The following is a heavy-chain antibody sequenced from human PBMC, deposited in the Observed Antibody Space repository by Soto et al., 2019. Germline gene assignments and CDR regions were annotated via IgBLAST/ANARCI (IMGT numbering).Heavy chain of an antibody. J-gene: IGHJ6*02. CDR3: ARSIAVGYYYYGMDV. V-gene: IGHV3-30-3*01. CDR2: ISYDGSNK. Sequence: GGSLRLSCAASGFTFSSYAKHWVRQAPGKGLEWVAVISYDGSNKYYADSVKGRFTISRDNSKNTLYLQMNSLRAEDTAVYYCARSIAVGYYYYGMDVWGQGTTVTVSS. CDR1: GFTFSSYA. D-gene: IGHD6-19*01.